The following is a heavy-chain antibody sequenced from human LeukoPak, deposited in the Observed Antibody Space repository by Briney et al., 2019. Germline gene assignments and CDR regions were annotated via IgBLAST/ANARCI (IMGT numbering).Heavy chain of an antibody. CDR2: IYHSGST. J-gene: IGHJ4*02. D-gene: IGHD5-24*01. CDR3: ARHSRDSYNF. Sequence: PSETLSLTCAVSGYSISSGYYWGWIRQPPGKGLEWIGSIYHSGSTYYNPSLKSRVTISVDTSKNQFSLKLSSVTAADTAVYYCARHSRDSYNFWGQGTLVTVSS. V-gene: IGHV4-38-2*01. CDR1: GYSISSGYY.